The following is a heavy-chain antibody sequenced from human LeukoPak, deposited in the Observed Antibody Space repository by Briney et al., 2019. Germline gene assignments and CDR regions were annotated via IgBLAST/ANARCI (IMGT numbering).Heavy chain of an antibody. CDR1: GFTFSSYG. Sequence: GGSLRLSCAASGFTFSSYGMHWVRQAPGKGLEWVAVIFYDGTIYYYADSVKGRFTISRDNSKNTLYLQMRSLRPDDTAVYYCARDPRGPTGYDSWGQGSLVAVSS. CDR3: ARDPRGPTGYDS. CDR2: IFYDGTIY. D-gene: IGHD2-15*01. J-gene: IGHJ4*02. V-gene: IGHV3-30*19.